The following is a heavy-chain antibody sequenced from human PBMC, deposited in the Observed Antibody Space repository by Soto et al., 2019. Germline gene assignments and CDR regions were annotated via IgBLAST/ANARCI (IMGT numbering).Heavy chain of an antibody. J-gene: IGHJ4*02. CDR2: ISYDGRKK. D-gene: IGHD1-20*01. Sequence: GGSLRLSCAASGFTFSSYSMHWVRQAPGKGLEWVAVISYDGRKKYYAESVKGRFTISRDNSKNTLYVQMNSLRAEDTAVYYCAKDVTGTTPYWGEGTVVTVSS. CDR3: AKDVTGTTPY. V-gene: IGHV3-30*18. CDR1: GFTFSSYS.